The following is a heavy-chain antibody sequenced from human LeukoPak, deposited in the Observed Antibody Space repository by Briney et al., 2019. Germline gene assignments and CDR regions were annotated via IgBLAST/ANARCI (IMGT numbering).Heavy chain of an antibody. J-gene: IGHJ3*02. D-gene: IGHD6-13*01. V-gene: IGHV3-21*01. CDR3: ARYSSSLDAFDI. CDR1: GFTFSSYS. CDR2: ISSSSSYI. Sequence: GGSLRLSCAASGFTFSSYSMNWVRQAPGEGLEWVSSISSSSSYIYYADSVKGRFTISRDNAKNSLYLQMNSLRAEDTAVYYCARYSSSLDAFDILGQGTMVTVSS.